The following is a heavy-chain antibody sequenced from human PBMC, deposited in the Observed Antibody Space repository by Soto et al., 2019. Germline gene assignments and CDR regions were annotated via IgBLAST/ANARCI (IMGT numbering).Heavy chain of an antibody. CDR1: VGSITAYH. V-gene: IGHV4-59*01. D-gene: IGHD3-3*02. CDR2: TAYTGNT. J-gene: IGHJ5*02. Sequence: AEPLSLTGVVSVGSITAYHGSWIRQFPGKGLEWIAYTAYTGNTNYNPSLKSRVTISMDTPKNQLSLKLTSMTAADTAVYYCARDMHSCFHHCFDPSGQGSLLTVSS. CDR3: ARDMHSCFHHCFDP.